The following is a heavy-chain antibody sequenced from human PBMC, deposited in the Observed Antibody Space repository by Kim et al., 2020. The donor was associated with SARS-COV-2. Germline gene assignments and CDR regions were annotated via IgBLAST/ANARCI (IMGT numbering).Heavy chain of an antibody. CDR2: GNT. J-gene: IGHJ4*02. CDR3: AKGARDGGY. D-gene: IGHD3-10*01. Sequence: GNTYYADSVKGRFTISRDNSKNTLYLQMNSLKAEDTAVYYCAKGARDGGYWGQGTLVTVSS. V-gene: IGHV3-23*01.